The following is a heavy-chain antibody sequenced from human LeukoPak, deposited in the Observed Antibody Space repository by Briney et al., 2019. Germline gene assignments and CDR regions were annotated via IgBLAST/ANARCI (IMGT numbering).Heavy chain of an antibody. D-gene: IGHD3-10*01. Sequence: SETLSLTCTVSGGSISSGDYYWSWIRQPPGKGLEWIGYIYYSGSTYYNPSLKSRVTISVDRSKNQFSLKLSSVTAADTAVYYCARALWFGLDIWGQGTMVTVSS. CDR1: GGSISSGDYY. J-gene: IGHJ3*02. CDR3: ARALWFGLDI. CDR2: IYYSGST. V-gene: IGHV4-30-4*01.